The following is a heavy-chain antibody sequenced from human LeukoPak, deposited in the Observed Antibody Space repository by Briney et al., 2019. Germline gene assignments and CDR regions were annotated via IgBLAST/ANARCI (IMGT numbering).Heavy chain of an antibody. CDR3: ARDKIVGATHFDY. D-gene: IGHD1-26*01. V-gene: IGHV3-23*01. Sequence: PGGSLRLSCAASGFTFSSYGMHWVRQAPGRGLEWVSAISGSGGSTYYADSVKGRFTISRDNSKNSLYLQMNSLRAEDTAVYYCARDKIVGATHFDYWGQGTLVTVSS. CDR2: ISGSGGST. J-gene: IGHJ4*02. CDR1: GFTFSSYG.